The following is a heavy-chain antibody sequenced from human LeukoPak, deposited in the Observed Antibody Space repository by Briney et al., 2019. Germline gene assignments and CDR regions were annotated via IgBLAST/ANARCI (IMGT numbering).Heavy chain of an antibody. D-gene: IGHD4-11*01. CDR3: ARGLQENLAWLQAFTAFDI. CDR2: ISGHNGNT. V-gene: IGHV1-18*01. CDR1: GYTFSNYG. J-gene: IGHJ3*02. Sequence: ASVKVSCKASGYTFSNYGISWVRQAPGQGLEWMGWISGHNGNTQYAQKVQGRVTVTTDTSTNTAYMELRSLRSDDTAVYYCARGLQENLAWLQAFTAFDIWGQGTMVTVSS.